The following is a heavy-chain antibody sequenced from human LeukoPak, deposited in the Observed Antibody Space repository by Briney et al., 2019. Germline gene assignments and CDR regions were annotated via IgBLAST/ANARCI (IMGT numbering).Heavy chain of an antibody. V-gene: IGHV3-53*04. CDR1: GFTVSTNY. D-gene: IGHD5-18*01. Sequence: GGSLRLSCAASGFTVSTNYMSWVRQAPGKGLEWVSVIYSGGITCYADSVKGRFTISRHDSKNTVYLQMNSLRAEDTALYYCARVAPGYTYAYGAPYYFDNWGQGTLVTVSS. CDR3: ARVAPGYTYAYGAPYYFDN. CDR2: IYSGGIT. J-gene: IGHJ4*02.